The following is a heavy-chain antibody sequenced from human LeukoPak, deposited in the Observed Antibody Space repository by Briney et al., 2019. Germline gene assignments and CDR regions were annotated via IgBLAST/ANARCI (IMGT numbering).Heavy chain of an antibody. Sequence: GGSLRLSCAASGFTFSSYGMHWVRQAPGKGLEWVAVIWYDGSNKYYADSVKGRFTISRDNSKNTLYLQMNSLRAEDTAVYYCAGSGRGSGGLYFDYWGQGTLVTVSS. J-gene: IGHJ4*02. CDR2: IWYDGSNK. CDR3: AGSGRGSGGLYFDY. CDR1: GFTFSSYG. V-gene: IGHV3-33*01. D-gene: IGHD6-19*01.